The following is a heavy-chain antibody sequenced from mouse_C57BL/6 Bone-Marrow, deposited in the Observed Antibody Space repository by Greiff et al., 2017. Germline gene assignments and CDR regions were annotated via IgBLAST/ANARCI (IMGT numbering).Heavy chain of an antibody. J-gene: IGHJ4*01. CDR2: SRNKANDYTT. Sequence: EVQVVESGGGLVQSGRSLRLSCATSGFTFSDFYMEWVRQAPGKGLEWIAASRNKANDYTTEYSASVKGRFIVSRDTSQSILYLQMNALRAEDTAIYYCARDADMIRGAMDYWGQGTSVTVSS. V-gene: IGHV7-1*01. D-gene: IGHD2-4*01. CDR1: GFTFSDFY. CDR3: ARDADMIRGAMDY.